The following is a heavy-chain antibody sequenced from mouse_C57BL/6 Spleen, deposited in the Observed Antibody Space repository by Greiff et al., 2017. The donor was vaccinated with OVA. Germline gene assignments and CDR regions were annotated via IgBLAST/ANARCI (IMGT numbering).Heavy chain of an antibody. CDR1: GYTFTSYW. V-gene: IGHV1-64*01. Sequence: QVQLQQPGAELVKPGASVKLSCKASGYTFTSYWMHWVKQRPGQGLEWIGMIHPNSGSTNYNEKFKSKATLTVDKSSSTAYMQLSSLTSEDSAVYYCARRGDYDKDYFDYWGQGTTLTVYS. CDR3: ARRGDYDKDYFDY. D-gene: IGHD2-4*01. J-gene: IGHJ2*01. CDR2: IHPNSGST.